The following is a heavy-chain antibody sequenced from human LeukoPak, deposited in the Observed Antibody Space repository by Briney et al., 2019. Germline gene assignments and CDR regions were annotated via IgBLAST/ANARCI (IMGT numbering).Heavy chain of an antibody. J-gene: IGHJ4*02. CDR3: ARMEDYGDSKSDY. D-gene: IGHD4-17*01. CDR1: GFTFSSYS. Sequence: PGGSLRLSCAASGFTFSSYSMNWVRQAPAKGLEWVSSISSSSSYIYYADSVKGRFTISRDNAKNLLYLQMNSLRAEDTAVYYCARMEDYGDSKSDYWGQGTLVTVSS. V-gene: IGHV3-21*01. CDR2: ISSSSSYI.